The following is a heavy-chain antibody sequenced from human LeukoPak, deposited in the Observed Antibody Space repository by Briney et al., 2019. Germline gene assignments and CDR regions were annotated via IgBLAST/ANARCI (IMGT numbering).Heavy chain of an antibody. CDR2: INHSGST. J-gene: IGHJ6*04. Sequence: SETLSLTCAVYGGSFSGYYWSWIRQPPGKGLEWIGEINHSGSTNYNPSPKSRATISVDTSKNQFSLKLSSATAADTAVYYCARAQSATRDVWGKGTTVTVSS. D-gene: IGHD1-1*01. CDR1: GGSFSGYY. V-gene: IGHV4-34*01. CDR3: ARAQSATRDV.